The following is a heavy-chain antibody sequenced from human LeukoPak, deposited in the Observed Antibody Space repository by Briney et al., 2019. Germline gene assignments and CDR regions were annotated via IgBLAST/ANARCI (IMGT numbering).Heavy chain of an antibody. Sequence: ASVKVSCKASGYTFTSYYMHWVRQAPGQGLEWMGIINPSGGSTSYAQKFQGRVTMTRDTSTSTVYMELSGLRSEDTAVYYCAREPKPNYYDSSGYYLLDYWGQGTLVTVSS. V-gene: IGHV1-46*01. CDR3: AREPKPNYYDSSGYYLLDY. J-gene: IGHJ4*02. CDR2: INPSGGST. CDR1: GYTFTSYY. D-gene: IGHD3-22*01.